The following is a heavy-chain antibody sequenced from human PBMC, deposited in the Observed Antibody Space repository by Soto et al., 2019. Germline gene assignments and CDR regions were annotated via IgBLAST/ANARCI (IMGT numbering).Heavy chain of an antibody. D-gene: IGHD6-13*01. J-gene: IGHJ4*02. V-gene: IGHV4-30-4*01. CDR1: GGSISTGEHY. CDR2: IYYSGST. CDR3: AIIAVAGTEDY. Sequence: PSETLSLTCTVSGGSISTGEHYWNWIRQPPGKGLEWIGYIYYSGSTYYNPSLKSRVTISVDTSKNQFSLKLSSVAAADTAVYYCAIIAVAGTEDYWGQGTLVTVSS.